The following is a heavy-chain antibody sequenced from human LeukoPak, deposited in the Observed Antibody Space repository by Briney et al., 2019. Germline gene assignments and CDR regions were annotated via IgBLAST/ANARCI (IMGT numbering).Heavy chain of an antibody. CDR1: GFTFSSSG. V-gene: IGHV3-23*01. J-gene: IGHJ4*02. D-gene: IGHD5-18*01. CDR2: ISASGGGT. Sequence: GGSLRLSCAASGFTFSSSGMSWVRQAPGKGLEWVSAISASGGGTNHTDSVKGRFTISRDNSKNMLYLQMNSLRAEDTAVYYYAKGNSFYFDYWGQGTLVTVSS. CDR3: AKGNSFYFDY.